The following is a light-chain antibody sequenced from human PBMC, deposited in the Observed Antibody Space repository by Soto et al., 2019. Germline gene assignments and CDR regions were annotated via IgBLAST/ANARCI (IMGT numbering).Light chain of an antibody. CDR3: QHYKPYKT. CDR2: GAS. Sequence: DILMTQSPSTLPASVGETVTLTCRASQSTSSWVAWYQQRPGKPPKLVIYGASTLERGVPSRFSGSGSGTEFTLTIAGLQPDDFATYYCQHYKPYKTFGQGTRV. V-gene: IGKV1-5*03. J-gene: IGKJ1*01. CDR1: QSTSSW.